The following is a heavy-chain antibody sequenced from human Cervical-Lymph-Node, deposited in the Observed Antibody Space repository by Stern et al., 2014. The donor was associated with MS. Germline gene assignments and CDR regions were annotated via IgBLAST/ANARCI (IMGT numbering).Heavy chain of an antibody. CDR2: IDPYDSDT. CDR1: GYSFTIYY. CDR3: ARHVQGFDY. V-gene: IGHV5-51*01. Sequence: VQLVESGAEVKKPGESVKISCKLSGYSFTIYYIAWVRQMPGKGLEWMGFIDPYDSDTTYSPTFQGQVTISADKSITTACLQWSSLRAADTAMYYCARHVQGFDYWGQGTLVTVSS. J-gene: IGHJ4*02.